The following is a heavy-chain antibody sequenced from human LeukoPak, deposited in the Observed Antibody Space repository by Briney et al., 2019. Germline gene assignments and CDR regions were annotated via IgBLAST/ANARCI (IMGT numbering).Heavy chain of an antibody. Sequence: PGGSLRLSCSASGFTFSRYAMHWVRQAPGKGLEYVSGINDNGGRTHYGDSVKGRFTISRGSSKNTLFLQMNSLRAEDTAVYYCARSNCNSCYLGVWYYFDYWGQGTLVTVSS. D-gene: IGHD1/OR15-1a*01. CDR3: ARSNCNSCYLGVWYYFDY. J-gene: IGHJ4*02. CDR1: GFTFSRYA. CDR2: INDNGGRT. V-gene: IGHV3-64*04.